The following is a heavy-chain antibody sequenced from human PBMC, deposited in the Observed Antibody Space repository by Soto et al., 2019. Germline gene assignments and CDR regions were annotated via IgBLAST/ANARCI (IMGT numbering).Heavy chain of an antibody. CDR2: IYRSGST. CDR3: ARTLDYGHMDV. D-gene: IGHD3-16*01. CDR1: GDSVRNEY. J-gene: IGHJ6*03. Sequence: SETLSLTCTVSGDSVRNEYWSWIRRPPGRGLEWIGYIYRSGSTKYNPSLKSRLTMSVDTSKNQFSRKLSSVTAADPAVYYCARTLDYGHMDVWGKGTTVTVSS. V-gene: IGHV4-4*09.